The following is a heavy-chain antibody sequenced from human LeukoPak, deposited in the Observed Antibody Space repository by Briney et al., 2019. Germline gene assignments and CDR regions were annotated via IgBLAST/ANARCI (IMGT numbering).Heavy chain of an antibody. CDR2: ISGSGGST. CDR3: AKQGGYGIYDSSGYYYFDY. V-gene: IGHV3-23*01. J-gene: IGHJ4*02. Sequence: GGSLRLSCAASGFTFSSYAMSWVREAPGKGLEWGSAISGSGGSTYYAHSVKGRFTISIDNSKNPLYLQMNSVRAEDTAVYYCAKQGGYGIYDSSGYYYFDYWGQGTLVTVSS. D-gene: IGHD3-22*01. CDR1: GFTFSSYA.